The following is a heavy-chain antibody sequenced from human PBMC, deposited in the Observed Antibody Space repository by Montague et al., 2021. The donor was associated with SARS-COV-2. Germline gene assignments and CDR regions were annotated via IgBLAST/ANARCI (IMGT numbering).Heavy chain of an antibody. CDR3: ARAYYGVNDAFDI. Sequence: SETLSLTCTVSGGSVNSGSLYWSWIRQPPGKGLEWIGYLYYGGSINYNPPLKSRVTISVDTSKNDFSLKLSSVTAADTAVYFCARAYYGVNDAFDIWGHGIMVTVSS. D-gene: IGHD2/OR15-2a*01. CDR2: LYYGGSI. CDR1: GGSVNSGSLY. J-gene: IGHJ3*02. V-gene: IGHV4-61*03.